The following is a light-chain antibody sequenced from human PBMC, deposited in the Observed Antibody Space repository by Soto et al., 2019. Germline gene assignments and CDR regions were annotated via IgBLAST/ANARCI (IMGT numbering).Light chain of an antibody. J-gene: IGKJ2*01. V-gene: IGKV3-15*01. Sequence: EIVMTQSPATLSMSPGERVTLSCRASESVNNNLAWYQQRPGQAPRLLIYGASTRATGISARFSGSGSGTEFTLTISSLQTEDFAIYYCHQYNKWPPHTFGQGTKLEIK. CDR2: GAS. CDR3: HQYNKWPPHT. CDR1: ESVNNN.